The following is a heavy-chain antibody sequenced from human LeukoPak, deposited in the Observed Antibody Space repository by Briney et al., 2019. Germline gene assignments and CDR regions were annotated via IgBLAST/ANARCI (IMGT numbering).Heavy chain of an antibody. CDR2: IYYSGST. J-gene: IGHJ4*02. D-gene: IGHD4-11*01. Sequence: SETLSLTCAVYGGSFSGYYWSWIRQPPGKGLEWIGYIYYSGSTNYNPSLKSRVTISVDTSMNQFSLKLSSVTAADTAVYYCARATVTFDYWGQGTLVTVSS. V-gene: IGHV4-59*01. CDR1: GGSFSGYY. CDR3: ARATVTFDY.